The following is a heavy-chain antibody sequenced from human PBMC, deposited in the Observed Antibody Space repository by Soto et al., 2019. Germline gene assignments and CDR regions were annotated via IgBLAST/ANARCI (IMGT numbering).Heavy chain of an antibody. CDR1: GGSISSPDHH. J-gene: IGHJ6*02. V-gene: IGHV4-30-4*01. CDR3: ARDSRTPSGGMDV. CDR2: IHYSAST. Sequence: QVQLQESGPGLVKPSQTLSLTCTVSGGSISSPDHHWTWIRQSPGTGLGWIGAIHYSASTYYNPSLVSRLRISVDTSKNQFSLRLTSVTAADTAVYYCARDSRTPSGGMDVWGQGTTVTVSS.